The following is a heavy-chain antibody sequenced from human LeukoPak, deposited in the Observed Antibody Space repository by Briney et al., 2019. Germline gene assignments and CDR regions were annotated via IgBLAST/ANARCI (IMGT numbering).Heavy chain of an antibody. D-gene: IGHD3-3*01. CDR1: GGTFSSYA. J-gene: IGHJ5*02. CDR2: IIPIFGTA. Sequence: SVKVSCKASGGTFSSYAISGVRQAPGQGLEWMGGIIPIFGTANYAQKFQGRGTITTDESTSTAYMEMRSLRSEDTAVYYCANGGDDYDFWSGLSSWFDPWGQGTLVTVSS. V-gene: IGHV1-69*05. CDR3: ANGGDDYDFWSGLSSWFDP.